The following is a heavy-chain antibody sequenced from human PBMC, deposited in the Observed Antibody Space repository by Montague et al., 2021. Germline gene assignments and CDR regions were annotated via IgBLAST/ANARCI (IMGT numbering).Heavy chain of an antibody. CDR1: GFRFSSYW. Sequence: RRLSFAASGFRFSSYWMHWVRQAPGKGLLWVSRITLDGSSTTFADSVKGRFTTSRDNAKATLYLQMNSLRVEDTAVYYCARNLASAAPGAFDIWGQGTMVTVSS. D-gene: IGHD6-13*01. CDR3: ARNLASAAPGAFDI. CDR2: ITLDGSST. J-gene: IGHJ3*02. V-gene: IGHV3-74*01.